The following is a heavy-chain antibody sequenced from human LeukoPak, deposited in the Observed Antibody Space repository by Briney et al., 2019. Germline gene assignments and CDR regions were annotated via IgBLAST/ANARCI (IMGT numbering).Heavy chain of an antibody. D-gene: IGHD3-3*01. CDR3: ASYDFWSGRGTYYYYGMDV. CDR2: ISYDGSNK. V-gene: IGHV3-30*03. Sequence: PGGSLRLSCAASGFTFSSYGMHWVRQAPGKGLEWVAVISYDGSNKYYADSVKGRFTISRDNSKNTLYLQMNSLRAEDTAVYYCASYDFWSGRGTYYYYGMDVWGQGTTVTVPS. CDR1: GFTFSSYG. J-gene: IGHJ6*02.